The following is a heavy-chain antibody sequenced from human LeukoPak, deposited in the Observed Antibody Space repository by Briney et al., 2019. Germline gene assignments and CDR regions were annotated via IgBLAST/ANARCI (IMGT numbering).Heavy chain of an antibody. CDR3: AREGYGDYQPEDAFDI. CDR1: GGSISSGDYY. V-gene: IGHV4-30-4*01. CDR2: IYYSGST. J-gene: IGHJ3*02. D-gene: IGHD4-17*01. Sequence: PSQTLSLTCTVSGGSISSGDYYWSWIRQPPGKGLEWIGYIYYSGSTYNNPSLKSRVTISVDTSKNQFSLKLSSVTAADTAVYYCAREGYGDYQPEDAFDIWGQGTMVTVSS.